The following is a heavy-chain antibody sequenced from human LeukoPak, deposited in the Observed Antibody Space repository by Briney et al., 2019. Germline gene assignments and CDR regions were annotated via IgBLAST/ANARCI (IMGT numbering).Heavy chain of an antibody. Sequence: GASVKVSCKASGYTFTGYYMHWVRQAPGQGLEWKGWINPNSGGTNYAQKFQGRVTMTRDTSISTAYMELSRLRSDDTAVYYCASRGPLVVAAKGAFDIWGQGTMVTVSS. CDR1: GYTFTGYY. CDR2: INPNSGGT. J-gene: IGHJ3*02. V-gene: IGHV1-2*02. CDR3: ASRGPLVVAAKGAFDI. D-gene: IGHD2-15*01.